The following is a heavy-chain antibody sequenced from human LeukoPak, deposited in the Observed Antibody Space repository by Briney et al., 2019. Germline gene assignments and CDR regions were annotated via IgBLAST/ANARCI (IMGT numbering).Heavy chain of an antibody. CDR2: FDPEDDER. Sequence: SSVKVSCKVSGYTLSELSMHWVRQAPGKGLEWMGGFDPEDDERVYAQKFQGRVTMTGDTSTDTAYMVLSSLRSEDTAIYYCATELRSGYFDYWGQGTLVTVSS. J-gene: IGHJ4*02. CDR3: ATELRSGYFDY. CDR1: GYTLSELS. D-gene: IGHD3-22*01. V-gene: IGHV1-24*01.